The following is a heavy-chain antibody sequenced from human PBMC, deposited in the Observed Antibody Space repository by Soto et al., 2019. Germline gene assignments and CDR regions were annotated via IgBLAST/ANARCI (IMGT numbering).Heavy chain of an antibody. Sequence: GSLGLSCAASGFTFSSYGMHWVRQAPGKGLEWVAVIWYDGSNKYYADSVKGRFTISRDNSKNTLYLQMNSLRAEDTAVYYCARGESYYDSSGYPTPYFDYWGQGTLVTVSS. J-gene: IGHJ4*02. CDR3: ARGESYYDSSGYPTPYFDY. D-gene: IGHD3-22*01. V-gene: IGHV3-33*01. CDR1: GFTFSSYG. CDR2: IWYDGSNK.